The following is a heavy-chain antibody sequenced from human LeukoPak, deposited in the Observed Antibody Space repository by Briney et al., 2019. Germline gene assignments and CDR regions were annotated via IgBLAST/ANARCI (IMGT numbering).Heavy chain of an antibody. J-gene: IGHJ4*02. V-gene: IGHV3-21*01. D-gene: IGHD4-17*01. CDR1: GFTFSSYS. CDR2: ISSSTSYI. Sequence: TGGSLRLSCAASGFTFSSYSMNWIRQAPGKGLEWVSSISSSTSYIYYADSVKGRFTISRDNAKNSLYLQMNSLRAEDTAVYYCARAGGSTVSHSDYWGQGTLVTVSS. CDR3: ARAGGSTVSHSDY.